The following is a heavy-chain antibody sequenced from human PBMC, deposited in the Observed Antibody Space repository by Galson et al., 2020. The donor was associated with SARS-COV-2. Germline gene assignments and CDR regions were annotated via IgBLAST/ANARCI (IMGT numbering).Heavy chain of an antibody. CDR3: ATGPAVAGTGWFDP. D-gene: IGHD6-19*01. CDR2: FDPEDGET. Sequence: ASVKVSCKVSGYTLTELSMHWVRQAPGKGLEWMGGFDPEDGETIYAQKFQGRVTMTEDTSTDTAYMELSSLRSEDTAVYYCATGPAVAGTGWFDPWGRGTLVSVSS. CDR1: GYTLTELS. J-gene: IGHJ5*02. V-gene: IGHV1-24*01.